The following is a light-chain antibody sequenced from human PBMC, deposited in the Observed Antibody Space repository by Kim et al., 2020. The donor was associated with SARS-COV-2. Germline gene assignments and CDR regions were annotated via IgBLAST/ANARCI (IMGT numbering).Light chain of an antibody. CDR2: GNS. V-gene: IGLV1-40*01. J-gene: IGLJ2*01. CDR3: QSYDSSLSGSV. CDR1: SSNIGAGYD. Sequence: QPVLTQPPSVSGAPGQRVTISCTGSSSNIGAGYDVHWYQQLPGTAPKLLIYGNSNRPSGVPDRFSGSKSGTSASLAITGLQAEDEADYYCQSYDSSLSGSVFGGGTQLT.